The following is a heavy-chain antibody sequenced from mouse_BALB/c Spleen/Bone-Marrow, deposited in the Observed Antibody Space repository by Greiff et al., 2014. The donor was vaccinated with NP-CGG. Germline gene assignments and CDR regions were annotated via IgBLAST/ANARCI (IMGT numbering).Heavy chain of an antibody. J-gene: IGHJ3*01. Sequence: QVQLQQSGAELAKPGASVKMSCKAPGYTFTSYWMHWVKQRPGQGLEWIGYINPSTGYTEYNQKFKDKATLTADKSSSAAYMQLSSLTSEDSAVYYCARGGNWDGFAYWGQGTLVTVSA. CDR1: GYTFTSYW. D-gene: IGHD4-1*01. CDR2: INPSTGYT. CDR3: ARGGNWDGFAY. V-gene: IGHV1-7*01.